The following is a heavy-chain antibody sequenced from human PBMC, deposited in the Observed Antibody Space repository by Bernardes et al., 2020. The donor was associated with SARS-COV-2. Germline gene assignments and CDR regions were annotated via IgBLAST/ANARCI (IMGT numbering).Heavy chain of an antibody. CDR2: IYLSDSDT. CDR1: GSSLASDW. D-gene: IGHD2-8*01. V-gene: IGHV5-51*01. Sequence: GESLKISCKGSGSSLASDWIGWVRQMPGRGLEWMGIIYLSDSDTRYSPSFQGQVTISADKSISTAYLQWSRLKASDTAMYYCARGAAGVYFYGMDAWGQGTTVTVSS. J-gene: IGHJ6*02. CDR3: ARGAAGVYFYGMDA.